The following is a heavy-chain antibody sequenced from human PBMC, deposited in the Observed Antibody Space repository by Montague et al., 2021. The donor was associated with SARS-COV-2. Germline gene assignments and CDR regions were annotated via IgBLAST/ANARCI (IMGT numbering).Heavy chain of an antibody. J-gene: IGHJ3*02. CDR3: ARRGRKLLPVATTIGGFDI. CDR2: IYDSGST. D-gene: IGHD5-12*01. CDR1: GGSISSNNYY. Sequence: SETLSLTCTVSGGSISSNNYYWDWIRQPPGKGLEWVGSIYDSGSTYYNPSLKSRVTISVDTSKNHFSLKLNSVTAADTAVYYCARRGRKLLPVATTIGGFDIWGQGTMFTVSA. V-gene: IGHV4-39*02.